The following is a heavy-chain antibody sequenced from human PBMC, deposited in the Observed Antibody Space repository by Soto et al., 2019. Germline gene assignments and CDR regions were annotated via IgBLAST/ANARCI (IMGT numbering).Heavy chain of an antibody. CDR3: AKDSSSYCSGRNCYFDY. CDR1: GFTFDDYA. V-gene: IGHV3-9*01. D-gene: IGHD2-15*01. Sequence: DVQLVESGGGLVQPGRSLRLSCAASGFTFDDYAMHWVRQAPGKGLEWVSGISWNSGNTGYADSVKGRFTISRDNAKNSLHLQMNSLRAEDTALYYCAKDSSSYCSGRNCYFDYWGQGTLVTVSS. J-gene: IGHJ4*02. CDR2: ISWNSGNT.